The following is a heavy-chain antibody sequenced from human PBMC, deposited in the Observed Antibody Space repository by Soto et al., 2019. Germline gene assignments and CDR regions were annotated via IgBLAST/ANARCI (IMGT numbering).Heavy chain of an antibody. J-gene: IGHJ5*02. D-gene: IGHD6-13*01. CDR1: GFTFADAW. Sequence: EVQLVESGGGLVKPGGSLRLSCAASGFTFADAWMTWVRQAPGKGLEWVGRIKSKSAGGTAEHAAPVKDRFTISRDDSKNTLFLQMNSLKSEDTALYYCTTGGGTYNTRWPDLWGQGTLVTVSS. CDR2: IKSKSAGGTA. CDR3: TTGGGTYNTRWPDL. V-gene: IGHV3-15*01.